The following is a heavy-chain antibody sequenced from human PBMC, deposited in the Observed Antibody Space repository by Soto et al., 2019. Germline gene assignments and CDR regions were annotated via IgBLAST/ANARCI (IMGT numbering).Heavy chain of an antibody. CDR1: GASISSFN. CDR2: LNIAGTI. Sequence: PSETLSLTCSVSGASISSFNWNWVRQPAGKGPEWVGRLNIAGTINYNPSLKSRITMSMDTSKNQISLHLRSVTAADTAIYYCARDLGEYTSSWFWYFSHPGHGTSVAGSA. CDR3: ARDLGEYTSSWFWYFSH. V-gene: IGHV4-4*07. J-gene: IGHJ2*01. D-gene: IGHD6-13*01.